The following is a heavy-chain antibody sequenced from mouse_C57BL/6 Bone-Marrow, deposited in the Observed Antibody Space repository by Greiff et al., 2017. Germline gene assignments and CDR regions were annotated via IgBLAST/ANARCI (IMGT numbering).Heavy chain of an antibody. CDR3: ARRGVITTVVARWYFDV. CDR2: INPYNGGT. CDR1: GYTFTDYY. D-gene: IGHD1-1*01. Sequence: VQLQQSGPVLVKPGASVKMSCKASGYTFTDYYMNWVKQSHGKSLEWIGVINPYNGGTSYNQKFKGKATLTVDKSSSTAYMELNRLTSEDSAVYYCARRGVITTVVARWYFDVWGTGTTVTVSS. V-gene: IGHV1-19*01. J-gene: IGHJ1*03.